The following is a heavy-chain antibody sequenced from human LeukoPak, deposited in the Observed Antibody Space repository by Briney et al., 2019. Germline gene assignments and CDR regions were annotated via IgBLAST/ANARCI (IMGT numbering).Heavy chain of an antibody. J-gene: IGHJ4*02. CDR2: IFSSGTT. CDR1: GGSISGYY. D-gene: IGHD3-10*01. V-gene: IGHV4-4*07. CDR3: ARGGVRGVPNYFDS. Sequence: PSETLSLTCTVSGGSISGYYWNWIRQPAGKGLEWIGRIFSSGTTNYNPSFKSRITVSVDMSKNQFSLKLSSVTAAGTAVYYCARGGVRGVPNYFDSWGQGTLVTVSS.